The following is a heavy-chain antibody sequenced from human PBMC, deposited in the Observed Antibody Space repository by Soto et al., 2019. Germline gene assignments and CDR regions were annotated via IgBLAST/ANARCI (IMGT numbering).Heavy chain of an antibody. D-gene: IGHD2-2*01. Sequence: PGGSLRLSCAASGFTFSTYSMNWVRQAPGKGLEWVSSISSSGTYIHYAGSLKGRFTISRDNAKNSLYLQMISLRAEDTAVYYCARDPSDCSSTSCWGYYALDVWGQGTTVTVSS. V-gene: IGHV3-21*01. CDR1: GFTFSTYS. J-gene: IGHJ6*02. CDR3: ARDPSDCSSTSCWGYYALDV. CDR2: ISSSGTYI.